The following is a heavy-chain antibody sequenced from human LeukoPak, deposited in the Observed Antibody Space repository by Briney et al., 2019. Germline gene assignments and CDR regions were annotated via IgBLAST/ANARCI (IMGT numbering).Heavy chain of an antibody. V-gene: IGHV4-59*01. CDR2: IYYSGST. CDR1: GGSISSYY. D-gene: IGHD6-13*01. J-gene: IGHJ4*02. Sequence: SETLSLTCTVSGGSISSYYWSWIRQPPGKGLEWIGYIYYSGSTNYNPSLKSRVTISVDTSKNQFSLKLSSVTAADTAVYYCAREYSSSWSFDYWSQGTLVTVSS. CDR3: AREYSSSWSFDY.